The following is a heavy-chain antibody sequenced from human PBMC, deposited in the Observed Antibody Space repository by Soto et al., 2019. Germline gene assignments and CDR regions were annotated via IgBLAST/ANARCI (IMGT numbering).Heavy chain of an antibody. CDR3: ARLEGLATISYYFDF. Sequence: SETLSLTCTVSGDSINSDKYYWGWIRQPPGKGLEWIGSIYFRGDTYYNPSLQTRVTISLDKSKSQFSLKLNSVTAADSAVYFCARLEGLATISYYFDFWGQGALVTVSS. CDR1: GDSINSDKYY. V-gene: IGHV4-39*01. D-gene: IGHD3-9*01. J-gene: IGHJ4*02. CDR2: IYFRGDT.